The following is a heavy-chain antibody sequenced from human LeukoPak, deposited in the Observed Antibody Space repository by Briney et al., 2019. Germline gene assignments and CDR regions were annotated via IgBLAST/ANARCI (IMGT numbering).Heavy chain of an antibody. CDR2: ISGSGGST. V-gene: IGHV3-23*01. CDR1: GFTVSSNY. Sequence: GGSLRLSCAASGFTVSSNYMSWVRQAPGKGLEWVSAISGSGGSTYYADSVKGRFTISRDNSKNTLYLQMNSLGAEDTAVYYCVKTYGDHPTFDYWGQGTLVTVSS. CDR3: VKTYGDHPTFDY. J-gene: IGHJ4*02. D-gene: IGHD4-17*01.